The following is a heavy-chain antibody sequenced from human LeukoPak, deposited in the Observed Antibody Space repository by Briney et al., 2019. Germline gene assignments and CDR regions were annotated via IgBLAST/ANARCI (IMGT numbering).Heavy chain of an antibody. J-gene: IGHJ6*02. CDR3: ARGGGLDV. Sequence: QSGGSLRLSCAASEFTFSSYWMNWARQAPGKGLEWVASINHNGNVNYYVDSVKGRFTISRDNAKNSLYLQMSNLRAEDTAVYFCARGGGLDVWGQGATVTVS. CDR1: EFTFSSYW. V-gene: IGHV3-7*03. CDR2: INHNGNVN. D-gene: IGHD3-16*01.